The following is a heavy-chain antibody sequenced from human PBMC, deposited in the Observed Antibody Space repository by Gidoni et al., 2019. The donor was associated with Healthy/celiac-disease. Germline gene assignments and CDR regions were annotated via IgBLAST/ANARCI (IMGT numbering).Heavy chain of an antibody. J-gene: IGHJ4*02. CDR3: ARGKRIEY. CDR1: GGSFSGYY. CDR2: INHSGST. Sequence: VQLQQWGAGLLKPSETLSLTCAVYGGSFSGYYWSWIRQPPGKGLEWIGEINHSGSTNYNPSLKSRVTISVDTSKNQFSLKLSSVTAADTAVYYCARGKRIEYWGQGTLVTVSS. V-gene: IGHV4-34*01. D-gene: IGHD2-15*01.